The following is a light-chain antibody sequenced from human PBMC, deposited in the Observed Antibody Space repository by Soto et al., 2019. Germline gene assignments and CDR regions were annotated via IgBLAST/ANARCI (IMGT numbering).Light chain of an antibody. CDR2: TAS. J-gene: IGKJ1*01. Sequence: EIVLTQSPGTLSLSPGERATLSCRASQSVSSKSLAWYQQKPGQAPRLLIYTASSRATGIPDRFSGIGSGTDFTLTISRLEPEDFAVYYCQQYDSSPRTFGQGTKVDI. V-gene: IGKV3-20*01. CDR1: QSVSSKS. CDR3: QQYDSSPRT.